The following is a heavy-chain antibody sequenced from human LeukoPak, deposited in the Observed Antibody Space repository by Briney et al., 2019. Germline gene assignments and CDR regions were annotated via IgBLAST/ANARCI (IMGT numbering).Heavy chain of an antibody. D-gene: IGHD2-15*01. CDR2: TYYRSNAYN. Sequence: SQTVSLTCAVSGDSVSSNSAVWHWIRQSPSRGVEWLARTYYRSNAYNDYAVPAKSRITINPDTSKNQCSLQLNSVPPEGTAVYYCARVSCTGGSCYSDFYYWGERTLVTVSS. CDR1: GDSVSSNSAV. J-gene: IGHJ4*02. CDR3: ARVSCTGGSCYSDFYY. V-gene: IGHV6-1*01.